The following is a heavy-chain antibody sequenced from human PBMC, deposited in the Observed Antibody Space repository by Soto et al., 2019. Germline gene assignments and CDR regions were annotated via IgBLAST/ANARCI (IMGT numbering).Heavy chain of an antibody. V-gene: IGHV3-21*06. CDR2: ISSTTNYI. Sequence: EVLLVESGGGLVKPGGSLRRSCAASGFTFTRYSMNWVRQAPGKGLEWVASISSTTNYIYYGESLKGRLTISRDNAKNSMYLQMNTLRAEDTAVYYCARESEDLSSNLDYWGQGTLVTVSS. J-gene: IGHJ4*02. CDR1: GFTFTRYS. CDR3: ARESEDLSSNLDY.